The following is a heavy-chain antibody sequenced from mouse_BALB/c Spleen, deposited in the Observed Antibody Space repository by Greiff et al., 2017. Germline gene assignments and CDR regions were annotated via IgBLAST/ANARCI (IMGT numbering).Heavy chain of an antibody. CDR1: GFTFSDYY. CDR2: ISDGGSYT. Sequence: EVKLMESGGGLVKPGGSLKLSCAASGFTFSDYYMYWVRQTPEKRLEWVATISDGGSYTYYPDSVKGRFTISRDNAKNNLYLQMSSLKSEDTAMYYCARGAYYGSSYVGYAMDYWGQGTSVTVSS. D-gene: IGHD1-1*01. V-gene: IGHV5-4*02. J-gene: IGHJ4*01. CDR3: ARGAYYGSSYVGYAMDY.